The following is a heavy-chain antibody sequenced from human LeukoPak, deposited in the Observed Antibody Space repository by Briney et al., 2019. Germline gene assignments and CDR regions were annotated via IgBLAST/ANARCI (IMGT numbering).Heavy chain of an antibody. CDR3: ARGLSGSYQIDY. CDR1: GGSISSYY. CDR2: IYYTEST. V-gene: IGHV4-59*01. Sequence: SETLSLTCTVSGGSISSYYWSWIRQPPGKGLEWIGYIYYTESTNYNPSLKSRLTISLDTSKNHFSLKLTSVTAADTAFYYCARGLSGSYQIDYWGQGTLVTVSS. J-gene: IGHJ4*02. D-gene: IGHD1-26*01.